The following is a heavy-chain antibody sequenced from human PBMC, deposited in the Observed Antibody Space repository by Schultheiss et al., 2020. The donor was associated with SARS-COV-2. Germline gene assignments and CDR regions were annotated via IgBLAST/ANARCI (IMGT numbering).Heavy chain of an antibody. CDR1: GFTFSSYW. CDR3: ARVGYYDFWSGYSSYYFDC. Sequence: GGSLRLSCAASGFTFSSYWMHWVRQAPGKGLEWVSAISGSGGSTYYADSVKGRFTISRDNSKNTLYLQMNSLRDEDTAIYYCARVGYYDFWSGYSSYYFDCWGQGTLVTVSS. J-gene: IGHJ4*02. V-gene: IGHV3-23*01. CDR2: ISGSGGST. D-gene: IGHD3-3*01.